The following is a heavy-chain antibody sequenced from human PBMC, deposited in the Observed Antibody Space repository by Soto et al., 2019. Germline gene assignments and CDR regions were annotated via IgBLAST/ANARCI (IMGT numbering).Heavy chain of an antibody. CDR2: ISYEGSNK. Sequence: PGGSLRLSCAASGFTFSSYGMHWVRQTPGKGLEWVAVISYEGSNKYYADSVKGRFTISRDNSKNTLYLQMNSLRAEDTAVYYCAKEWVYDSSGWSFDDWGQGTLVTVSS. CDR3: AKEWVYDSSGWSFDD. CDR1: GFTFSSYG. J-gene: IGHJ4*02. V-gene: IGHV3-30*18. D-gene: IGHD3-22*01.